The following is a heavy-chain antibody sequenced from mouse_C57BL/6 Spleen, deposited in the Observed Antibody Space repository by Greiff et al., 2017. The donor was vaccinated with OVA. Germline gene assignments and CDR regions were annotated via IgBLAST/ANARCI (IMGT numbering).Heavy chain of an antibody. J-gene: IGHJ3*01. CDR2: IYPGDGDT. CDR3: AREGLYRGFAY. V-gene: IGHV1-82*01. Sequence: QVTLKESGPELVKPGASVKISCKASGYAFSSSWMNWVKQRPGKGLEWIGRIYPGDGDTNYNGKFKGKATLTADKSSSTAYMQLSSLTSEDSAVYFCAREGLYRGFAYWGQGTLVTVSA. D-gene: IGHD2-1*01. CDR1: GYAFSSSW.